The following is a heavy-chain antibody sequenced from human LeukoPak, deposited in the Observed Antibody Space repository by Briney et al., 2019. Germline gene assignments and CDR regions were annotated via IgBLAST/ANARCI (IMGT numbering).Heavy chain of an antibody. CDR3: AKGRGTYSTGYFDY. CDR2: ISSSSSYI. V-gene: IGHV3-21*01. Sequence: GGSLRLSCAASGFTFSSYSMNWVRQAPGKGLEWVSSISSSSSYIYYADSVKGRFTISRDNAKNSLYLQMNSLRAEDTAVYYCAKGRGTYSTGYFDYWGQGTLVTVSS. D-gene: IGHD1-26*01. J-gene: IGHJ4*02. CDR1: GFTFSSYS.